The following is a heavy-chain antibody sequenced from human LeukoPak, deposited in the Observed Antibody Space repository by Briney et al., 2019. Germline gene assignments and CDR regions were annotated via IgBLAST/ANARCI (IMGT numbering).Heavy chain of an antibody. Sequence: QSGGSLRLSCAASGFTFSSYAMSWVRQAPGKGLEWVSAISGSGGSTYYADSVKGRFTISRDNSKNTLYLQMNSLRAEDTAVYYWAKGVAVAGHFDYWGQGTLVTVSS. CDR2: ISGSGGST. V-gene: IGHV3-23*01. CDR1: GFTFSSYA. CDR3: AKGVAVAGHFDY. J-gene: IGHJ4*02. D-gene: IGHD6-19*01.